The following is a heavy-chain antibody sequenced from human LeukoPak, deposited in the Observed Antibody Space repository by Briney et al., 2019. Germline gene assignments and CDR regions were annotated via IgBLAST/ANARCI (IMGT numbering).Heavy chain of an antibody. V-gene: IGHV3-23*01. D-gene: IGHD3-22*01. J-gene: IGHJ4*02. Sequence: GGSLRLSCAASGFTFSSYAMSWVRQAPGKGLEWASAISGSGGSTYYADSVKGRFTISRDNSKNTLYLQMNSLRAEDTAVYYCAKDLRSITMIVVVPGDYWGQGTLVTVSS. CDR1: GFTFSSYA. CDR3: AKDLRSITMIVVVPGDY. CDR2: ISGSGGST.